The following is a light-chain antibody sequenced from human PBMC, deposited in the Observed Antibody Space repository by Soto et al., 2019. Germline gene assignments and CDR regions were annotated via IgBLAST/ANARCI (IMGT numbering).Light chain of an antibody. CDR1: QTISSTY. J-gene: IGKJ3*01. V-gene: IGKV3-20*01. CDR2: GAS. Sequence: EIVLTQSPGTLSLSPGKRATLSCRASQTISSTYLAWYQQRPGQAPRLLIYGASSRATGIPDRFSGRGSGTDFALTISRLEPEDFAVYYCQHYGSSLPITFGHGTKVDLK. CDR3: QHYGSSLPIT.